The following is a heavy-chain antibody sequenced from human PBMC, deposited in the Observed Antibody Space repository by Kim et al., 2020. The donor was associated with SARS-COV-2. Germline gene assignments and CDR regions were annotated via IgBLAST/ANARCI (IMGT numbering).Heavy chain of an antibody. Sequence: GGSLRLSCEASGFTFGDYPMQWVRQVPGKGLECVSSISWNSAVIAYADSVKGRFVVSRDNAKNSLYLQMNSLTVEDTAFYYCAKGALGAPYYYLNVWGKG. V-gene: IGHV3-9*01. CDR1: GFTFGDYP. CDR3: AKGALGAPYYYLNV. D-gene: IGHD3-16*01. CDR2: ISWNSAVI. J-gene: IGHJ6*03.